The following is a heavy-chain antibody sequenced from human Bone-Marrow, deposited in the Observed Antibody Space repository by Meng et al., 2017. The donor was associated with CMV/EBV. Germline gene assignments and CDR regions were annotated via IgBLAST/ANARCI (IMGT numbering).Heavy chain of an antibody. CDR2: IKQDGSEK. V-gene: IGHV3-7*01. CDR3: ARGDLTLDY. D-gene: IGHD2-21*02. Sequence: GESLKISCAASGFTFSSYWMTWVRRAPGKGLEWVANIKQDGSEKYYVDSVKGRFTISRDNAKNSLYLQMNSLRAEDTAVYYCARGDLTLDYWGQGTLVTVSS. CDR1: GFTFSSYW. J-gene: IGHJ4*02.